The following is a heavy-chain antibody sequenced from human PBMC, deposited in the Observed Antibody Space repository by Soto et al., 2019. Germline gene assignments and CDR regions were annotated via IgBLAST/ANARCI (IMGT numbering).Heavy chain of an antibody. CDR1: GASMNDYY. CDR3: ARSGHIFAGVV. Sequence: ASETLSLTCSVSGASMNDYYGSWIRQSPGKGLEHIGYLHYTGSDNYNPSLKNRVTLSMDTSKNQFSLKLSSVTAADTAIYYCARSGHIFAGVVWGQGILVTVS. D-gene: IGHD3-16*01. V-gene: IGHV4-59*01. CDR2: LHYTGSD. J-gene: IGHJ4*02.